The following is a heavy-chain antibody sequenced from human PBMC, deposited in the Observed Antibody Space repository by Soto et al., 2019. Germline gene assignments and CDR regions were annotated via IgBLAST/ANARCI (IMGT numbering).Heavy chain of an antibody. CDR1: GFTFSTYV. J-gene: IGHJ4*02. Sequence: GGPLRLSCATSGFTFSTYVMHWVRQAPGQGLECVSSMLGGGASTYYADSVRGRFTISRDNSKNTLYLQMNSLRVEDTAVYYCAKKVPRSNPLDSWGQGA. CDR2: MLGGGAST. V-gene: IGHV3-23*01. CDR3: AKKVPRSNPLDS.